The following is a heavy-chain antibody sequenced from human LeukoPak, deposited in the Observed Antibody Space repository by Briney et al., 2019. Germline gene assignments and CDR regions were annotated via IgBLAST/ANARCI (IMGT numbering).Heavy chain of an antibody. D-gene: IGHD6-19*01. J-gene: IGHJ4*02. CDR2: ISSSSSYI. V-gene: IGHV3-21*01. CDR3: ARGGSGWYGAAYYFDY. CDR1: GFTFSSYS. Sequence: GGSLRLSCAASGFTFSSYSMNWVRQAPGKGLEWVSSISSSSSYIYYADSVKGRFTISRDNAKNSLYLQMNSLRAEDTAVYYCARGGSGWYGAAYYFDYWGQGTLVTVSS.